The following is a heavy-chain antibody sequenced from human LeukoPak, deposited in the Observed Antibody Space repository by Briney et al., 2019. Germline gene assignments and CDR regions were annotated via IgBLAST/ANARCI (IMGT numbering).Heavy chain of an antibody. V-gene: IGHV4-34*01. J-gene: IGHJ4*02. CDR1: GGSFSGYY. Sequence: SETLSLTCAVYGGSFSGYYWSWIRQPPGKGLEWIGEINHSGSTNYNPSLKSRVTISVDTSKNQFSLKLSSVTAADTAVYYCARESNTYYYGSGGYYDYWGQGTLVTVSS. CDR2: INHSGST. D-gene: IGHD3-10*01. CDR3: ARESNTYYYGSGGYYDY.